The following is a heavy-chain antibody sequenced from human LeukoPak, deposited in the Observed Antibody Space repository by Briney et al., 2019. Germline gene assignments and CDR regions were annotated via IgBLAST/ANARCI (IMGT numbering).Heavy chain of an antibody. D-gene: IGHD3-22*01. CDR3: ARDRRYDSSGYPGEDFDY. CDR2: IYYSGST. V-gene: IGHV4-59*01. CDR1: GGSISSYY. J-gene: IGHJ4*02. Sequence: PSETLSLTCTVSGGSISSYYWSWIRQPPGKGLEWIGYIYYSGSTNYNPSLKSRVTISVDTPKNQFSLKLSSVTAADTAVYYCARDRRYDSSGYPGEDFDYWGQGTLVTVSS.